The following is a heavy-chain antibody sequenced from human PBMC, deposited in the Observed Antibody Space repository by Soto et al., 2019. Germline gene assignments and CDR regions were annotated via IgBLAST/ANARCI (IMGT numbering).Heavy chain of an antibody. CDR1: GGTFSSYA. CDR3: ARTLGAARSYYYYGMDV. Sequence: ASVKVSCKASGGTFSSYAISWVRQAPGQGLEWMGGIIPIFGTANYAQKFQGRVTITADESTSTAYMELSSLRSEDTAVYYCARTLGAARSYYYYGMDVWGQGTTVTVSS. CDR2: IIPIFGTA. J-gene: IGHJ6*02. V-gene: IGHV1-69*13. D-gene: IGHD6-6*01.